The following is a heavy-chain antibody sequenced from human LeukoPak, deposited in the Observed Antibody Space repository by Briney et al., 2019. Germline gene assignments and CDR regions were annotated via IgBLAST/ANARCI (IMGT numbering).Heavy chain of an antibody. CDR2: ISSSSSYI. D-gene: IGHD1-26*01. J-gene: IGHJ4*02. CDR1: GFTFSNYS. CDR3: AVISHSGSYEVVDY. Sequence: GRSLRLSCTAAGFTFSNYSMSWVRQAPGKGLEWVSSISSSSSYIYYVDSVTGRFTISRDNDKNSLYLQMNSLRAEDTAVYYCAVISHSGSYEVVDYWGQGTLVTVSS. V-gene: IGHV3-21*01.